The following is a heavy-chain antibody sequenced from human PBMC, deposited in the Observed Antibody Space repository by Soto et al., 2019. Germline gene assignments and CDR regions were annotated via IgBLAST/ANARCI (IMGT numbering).Heavy chain of an antibody. D-gene: IGHD4-17*01. J-gene: IGHJ4*02. CDR3: TRVGGYYGDYPNFDY. V-gene: IGHV4-59*01. Sequence: SETLSLTCTVSGGSITGYYWSWIRQPPGKGLQWIGNIHYSGSANYNPSLKSRVTISVLSPRNQVSLKLSFVTAADAAVYYCTRVGGYYGDYPNFDYWGQGTLVTVSS. CDR2: IHYSGSA. CDR1: GGSITGYY.